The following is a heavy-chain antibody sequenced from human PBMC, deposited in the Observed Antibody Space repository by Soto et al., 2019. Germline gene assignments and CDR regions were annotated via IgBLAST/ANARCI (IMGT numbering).Heavy chain of an antibody. CDR1: GDSISRSSFY. D-gene: IGHD5-18*01. Sequence: SETLSLTCTVSGDSISRSSFYWGWIRQPPGKGLECIGIVYFTGSTNYNPSLKSRVTMSVDTSKNQFSLKLSSVTAADTAVYYCARQSAGYSYGFHGMDVCGQGTTVTVSS. V-gene: IGHV4-39*01. CDR2: VYFTGST. CDR3: ARQSAGYSYGFHGMDV. J-gene: IGHJ6*02.